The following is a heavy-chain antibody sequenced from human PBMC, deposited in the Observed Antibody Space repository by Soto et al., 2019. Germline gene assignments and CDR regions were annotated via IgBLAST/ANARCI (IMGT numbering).Heavy chain of an antibody. J-gene: IGHJ4*02. D-gene: IGHD4-17*01. CDR2: IYYSGST. CDR3: ARRSDYGDFDY. V-gene: IGHV4-39*01. CDR1: GGSISSSSYY. Sequence: QLQLQESGPGLVKPSETLSLTCTVSGGSISSSSYYWGWIRQPPGKGLEWIGSIYYSGSTYYNPSLKSRVTISVDTSKNQFSLELSSVTAADTAVYYCARRSDYGDFDYWGQGTLVTVSS.